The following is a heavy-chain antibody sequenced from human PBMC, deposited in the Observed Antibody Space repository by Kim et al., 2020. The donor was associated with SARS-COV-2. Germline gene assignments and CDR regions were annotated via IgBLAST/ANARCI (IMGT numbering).Heavy chain of an antibody. CDR2: IWYDGSNK. V-gene: IGHV3-33*01. CDR3: ARDLASYYDFWSGYYRYYFYGIAV. Sequence: GGSLRLSCAASGFTFSSYGMHWVRQAPGKGLEWVAVIWYDGSNKYYADSVKGRFTISRDNSKNTLYLQMNSLRAEDTAVYYCARDLASYYDFWSGYYRYYFYGIAVWGQGTPVTVSS. CDR1: GFTFSSYG. J-gene: IGHJ6*02. D-gene: IGHD3-3*01.